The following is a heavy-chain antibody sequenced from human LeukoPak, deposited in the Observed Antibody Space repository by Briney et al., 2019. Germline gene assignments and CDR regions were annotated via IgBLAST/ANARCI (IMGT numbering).Heavy chain of an antibody. J-gene: IGHJ5*02. CDR2: IIPIFGTA. Sequence: SVKVSCKDSGGTFSSYAISWVRQAPGQGLEWMGGIIPIFGTANYAQKFQGRVTITADESTSTAYMELSSLRSEDTAVYYCARDGAYDYDSSEILNWFDPWGQGTLVTVSS. V-gene: IGHV1-69*01. D-gene: IGHD3-22*01. CDR3: ARDGAYDYDSSEILNWFDP. CDR1: GGTFSSYA.